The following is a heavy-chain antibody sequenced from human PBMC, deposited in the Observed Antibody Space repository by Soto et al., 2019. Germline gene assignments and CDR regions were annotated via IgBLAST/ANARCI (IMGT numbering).Heavy chain of an antibody. CDR2: IYYSGST. V-gene: IGHV4-59*01. CDR1: GGSISSYY. J-gene: IGHJ6*03. Sequence: SETLSLTCTVSGGSISSYYWSWIRQPPGKGLEWIGYIYYSGSTNYNPSLKSRVTISVDTSKNQFSLKLSSVTAADTAMYYCARGGSSGSYYYYYYMDVWGKGTTVTVSS. CDR3: ARGGSSGSYYYYYYMDV. D-gene: IGHD1-26*01.